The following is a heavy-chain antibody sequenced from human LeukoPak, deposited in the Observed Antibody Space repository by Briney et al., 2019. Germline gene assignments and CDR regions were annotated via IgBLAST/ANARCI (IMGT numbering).Heavy chain of an antibody. Sequence: SETLSLTRTVSGGSISSYYWSWIRQPAGKGLEWIGRIYTSGSTNYNPSLKSRVTMSVDTSKNQFSLRLSSVTAADTAVYYCARDSVEMATITLGDYWGQGTLVTVSS. V-gene: IGHV4-4*07. J-gene: IGHJ4*02. CDR1: GGSISSYY. CDR2: IYTSGST. D-gene: IGHD5-24*01. CDR3: ARDSVEMATITLGDY.